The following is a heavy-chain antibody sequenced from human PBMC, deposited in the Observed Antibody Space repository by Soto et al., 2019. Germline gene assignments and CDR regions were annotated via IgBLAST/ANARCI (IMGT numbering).Heavy chain of an antibody. V-gene: IGHV1-46*01. CDR3: AREWDIVVVPAASYYYGMDV. J-gene: IGHJ6*02. CDR1: GYTFTSYY. D-gene: IGHD2-2*01. Sequence: ASVKVSCKASGYTFTSYYMHWVRQAPGQGLEWMGIINPSGGSTSYAQKFQGRVTMTRDTSTSTVYMELSSLRSEDTAVYYCAREWDIVVVPAASYYYGMDVWGQGTTVTAP. CDR2: INPSGGST.